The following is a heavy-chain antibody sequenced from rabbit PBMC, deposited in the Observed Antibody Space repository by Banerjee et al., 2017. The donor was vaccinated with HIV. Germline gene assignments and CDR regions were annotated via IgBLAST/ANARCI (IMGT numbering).Heavy chain of an antibody. J-gene: IGHJ4*01. CDR1: GFSFSSSYY. D-gene: IGHD7-1*01. V-gene: IGHV1S40*01. Sequence: QSLEESGGDLVKPGASLTLTCTASGFSFSSSYYMCWVRQAPGKGLEWIACIYTGSSGSTYYASWVISRFTITRSTSLNTVTLQLNSLTAADTATYFCARGSAGYAGYFNLWGPGTLVTVS. CDR2: IYTGSSGST. CDR3: ARGSAGYAGYFNL.